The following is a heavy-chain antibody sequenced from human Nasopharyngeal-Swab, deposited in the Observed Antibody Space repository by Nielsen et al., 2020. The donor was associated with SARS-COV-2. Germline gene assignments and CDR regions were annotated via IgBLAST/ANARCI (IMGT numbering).Heavy chain of an antibody. V-gene: IGHV4-34*01. CDR2: INYYGTT. J-gene: IGHJ6*02. D-gene: IGHD3-10*01. CDR1: GGPFSVHH. Sequence: SETLSLTCALYGGPFSVHHWSWIRRPPGKGLEWIGEINYYGTTNYSPSLKSRVTISTDTSKNQFSLALRSVTAADTGLYYCARGNYFGSGTFHRTYGMDVWGQGTSVTVSS. CDR3: ARGNYFGSGTFHRTYGMDV.